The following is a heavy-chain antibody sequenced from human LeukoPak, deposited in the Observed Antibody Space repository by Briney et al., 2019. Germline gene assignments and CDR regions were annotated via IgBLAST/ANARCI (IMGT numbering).Heavy chain of an antibody. CDR3: ARDPPYGDYGPVDY. V-gene: IGHV1-2*02. CDR2: INPNSGGT. D-gene: IGHD4-17*01. Sequence: GASVKVSCKASGYTSTSYYMHWVRQAPGQGLEWMGWINPNSGGTNYAQKFQGRVTMTRDTSISTAYMELSRLRSDDTAVYYCARDPPYGDYGPVDYWGQGTLVTVSS. J-gene: IGHJ4*02. CDR1: GYTSTSYY.